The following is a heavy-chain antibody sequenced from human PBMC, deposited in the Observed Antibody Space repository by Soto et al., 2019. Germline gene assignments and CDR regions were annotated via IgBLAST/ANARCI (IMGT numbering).Heavy chain of an antibody. CDR2: INPENGAT. J-gene: IGHJ4*02. D-gene: IGHD6-19*01. CDR1: GYTFTDYY. CDR3: AKASTVAAGPSTSLPNDY. Sequence: ASVKVSCKASGYTFTDYYMHWVRQAPGQGLEWMGWINPENGATDYAEKFQGRVTMTGDTSISTAHMELSSLTSDDTAMYYCAKASTVAAGPSTSLPNDYWGQGPLVTVSS. V-gene: IGHV1-2*02.